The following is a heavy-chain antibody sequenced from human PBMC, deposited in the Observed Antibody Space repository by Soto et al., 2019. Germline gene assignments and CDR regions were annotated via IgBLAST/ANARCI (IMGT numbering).Heavy chain of an antibody. CDR2: ITGSGETT. J-gene: IGHJ4*02. CDR3: TKSQIGAAHYGDY. CDR1: AFTFSSYA. D-gene: IGHD3-16*01. Sequence: GGSLRLSCAASAFTFSSYAMNWVRQAPGKGLEWVSTITGSGETTYYGDSVKGRFTISRDNSKNTLYLQMDNLTADDTAIYYCTKSQIGAAHYGDYWGQGTLVTSPQ. V-gene: IGHV3-23*01.